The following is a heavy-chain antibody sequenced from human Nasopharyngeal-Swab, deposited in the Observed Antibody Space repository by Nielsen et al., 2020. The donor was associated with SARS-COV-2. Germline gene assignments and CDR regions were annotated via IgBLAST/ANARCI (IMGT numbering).Heavy chain of an antibody. D-gene: IGHD3-22*01. J-gene: IGHJ4*02. Sequence: SVKVSCKASGGTFSSYAISWVQQAPGQGLEWMGGIIPIFGTANYAQKFQGRVTITADESTSTAYMELSSLRSEDTAVYYCAGGDDSLANSYYWGQGTLVTVSS. CDR3: AGGDDSLANSYY. V-gene: IGHV1-69*13. CDR2: IIPIFGTA. CDR1: GGTFSSYA.